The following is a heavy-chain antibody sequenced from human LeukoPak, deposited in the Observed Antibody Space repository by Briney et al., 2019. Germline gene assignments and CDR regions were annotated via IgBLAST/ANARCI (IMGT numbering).Heavy chain of an antibody. CDR2: MSYSGSS. CDR3: ARDGYSDSSGYDYPPSV. D-gene: IGHD3-22*01. Sequence: PSETLSLTCTVSGVSISSYYWSWIRQPPGKGLEWIGYMSYSGSSSYNPSLRSRVTISVDASKKQFSLKLSSVTAADTAVYYCARDGYSDSSGYDYPPSVWGQGTLVTVSS. J-gene: IGHJ4*02. V-gene: IGHV4-59*01. CDR1: GVSISSYY.